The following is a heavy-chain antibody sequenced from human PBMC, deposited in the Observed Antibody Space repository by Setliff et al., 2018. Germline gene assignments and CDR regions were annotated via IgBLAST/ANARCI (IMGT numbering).Heavy chain of an antibody. V-gene: IGHV1-69*13. CDR3: ARELRSPYWHLDS. D-gene: IGHD3-16*01. Sequence: SVKVSCKASGGNFNNYAINWVRQAPGQGLEWVGRIIPLFGTTNFAQEFQGRVTITADESTSTGYMELRSLRSDDTAVYYCARELRSPYWHLDSWGQGTQVTVSS. CDR1: GGNFNNYA. J-gene: IGHJ5*01. CDR2: IIPLFGTT.